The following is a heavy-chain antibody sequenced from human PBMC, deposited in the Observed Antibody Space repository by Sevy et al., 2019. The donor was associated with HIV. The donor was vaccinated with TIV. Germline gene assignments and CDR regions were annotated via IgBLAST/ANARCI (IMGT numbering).Heavy chain of an antibody. V-gene: IGHV1-24*01. CDR3: ATTKDYYESSGCPFDY. CDR1: GYSLTGLS. CDR2: FDPEDGER. J-gene: IGHJ4*02. D-gene: IGHD3-22*01. Sequence: ASVKVSCKVSGYSLTGLSMHWVRQAPGKGLEWMGSFDPEDGERIYAQKLEGRVTMTEDTSADIAYMELNSLRFEDTAVYYCATTKDYYESSGCPFDYWGQGTLVTVSS.